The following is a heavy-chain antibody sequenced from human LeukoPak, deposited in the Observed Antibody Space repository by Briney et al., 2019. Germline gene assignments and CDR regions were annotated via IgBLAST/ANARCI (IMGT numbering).Heavy chain of an antibody. D-gene: IGHD3-10*01. CDR2: ISSSSSYT. CDR1: GFTFSDYY. J-gene: IGHJ6*02. CDR3: ARDPYYYGSGSYYIPSYYYYGMDV. V-gene: IGHV3-11*06. Sequence: GGSLRLSCAASGFTFSDYYMSWIRQAPGKGLEWVSYISSSSSYTNYADSVKGRFTISRDNAKNSLYLQMNSLRAEDTAVYYCARDPYYYGSGSYYIPSYYYYGMDVWGQGTTVTVSS.